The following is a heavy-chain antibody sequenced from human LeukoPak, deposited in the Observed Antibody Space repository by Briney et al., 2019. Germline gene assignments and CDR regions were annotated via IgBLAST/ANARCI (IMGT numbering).Heavy chain of an antibody. V-gene: IGHV3-64*04. CDR2: ISSNGGSA. Sequence: PGGSLRLSCAASGFTLSSYAMHWVRQAPGKGLEYVSAISSNGGSAYYADSVKGRFTISRDNAKNSLYLQMNSLRAEDTAVYYCARRDYYDNTIDYWGQGTLVTVSS. D-gene: IGHD3-22*01. CDR3: ARRDYYDNTIDY. J-gene: IGHJ4*02. CDR1: GFTLSSYA.